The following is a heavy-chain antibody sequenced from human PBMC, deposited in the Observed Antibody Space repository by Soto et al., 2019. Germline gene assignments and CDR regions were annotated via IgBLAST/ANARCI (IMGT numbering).Heavy chain of an antibody. Sequence: GGSLRLSCAASGFTFSSYGMHWVRQAPGKGQERVAVIWYDGSNKYYADSVKGRFTISRDNSKNTLYLQMNSLRAEDTAVYYCARDGYGSGSYYIDYWGQGTLVTSPQ. CDR1: GFTFSSYG. CDR2: IWYDGSNK. D-gene: IGHD3-10*01. V-gene: IGHV3-33*01. J-gene: IGHJ4*02. CDR3: ARDGYGSGSYYIDY.